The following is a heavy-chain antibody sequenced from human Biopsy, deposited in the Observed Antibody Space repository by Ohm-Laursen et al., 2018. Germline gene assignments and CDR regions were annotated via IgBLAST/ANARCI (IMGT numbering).Heavy chain of an antibody. CDR3: AGAGGHSF. D-gene: IGHD3-16*01. CDR1: GFTFSGYG. CDR2: IHGSGRT. J-gene: IGHJ4*02. Sequence: SLRLSCTASGFTFSGYGMHWVRQAPGKGLEWVSMIHGSGRTDYADSVKGRFTVSRDNSKDTVYLQMNALRVDDTAMYYCAGAGGHSFWGQGALVTVSS. V-gene: IGHV3-66*01.